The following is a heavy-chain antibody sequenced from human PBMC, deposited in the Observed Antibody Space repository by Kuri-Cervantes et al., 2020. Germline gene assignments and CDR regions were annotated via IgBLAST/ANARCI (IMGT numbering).Heavy chain of an antibody. CDR1: GGSISSYY. Sequence: SETLSLTCTVSGGSISSYYWSWIRQPPGKGLEWIGSIYYSGSTYYNPSLKSRVTISVDTSKNQFSLKLSSVTAADTAVYYCARDHRYFDWLHFDYWGQGTLVTVSS. D-gene: IGHD3-9*01. CDR3: ARDHRYFDWLHFDY. CDR2: IYYSGST. J-gene: IGHJ4*02. V-gene: IGHV4-59*05.